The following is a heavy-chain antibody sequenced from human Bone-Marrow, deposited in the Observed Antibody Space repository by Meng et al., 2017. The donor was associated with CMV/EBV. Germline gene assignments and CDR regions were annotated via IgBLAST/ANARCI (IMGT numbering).Heavy chain of an antibody. Sequence: GESLKISCAASGFTFSSYWMHWVRQAPGKGLVWVSRINSDGSSTSYADSVKGRFTISRDNSKNTLYLQMNSQRAEDTAVYYCARAYCSSTSCYGLWSFDIWGQGTMVTVSS. CDR2: INSDGSST. CDR1: GFTFSSYW. CDR3: ARAYCSSTSCYGLWSFDI. D-gene: IGHD2-2*01. V-gene: IGHV3-74*01. J-gene: IGHJ3*02.